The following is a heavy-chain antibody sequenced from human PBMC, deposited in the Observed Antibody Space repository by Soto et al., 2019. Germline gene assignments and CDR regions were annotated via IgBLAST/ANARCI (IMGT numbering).Heavy chain of an antibody. CDR1: GGSISNHY. Sequence: SETLSLTCTVSGGSISNHYWSWIRQPPGKGLEWIGYIYYNGNTNYNPSLKSRVTMSVDTSRNQFSLKLSSVTAADTAVYYCARSNWYSEYWGQGTLVTVSS. J-gene: IGHJ4*02. CDR2: IYYNGNT. D-gene: IGHD7-27*01. V-gene: IGHV4-59*11. CDR3: ARSNWYSEY.